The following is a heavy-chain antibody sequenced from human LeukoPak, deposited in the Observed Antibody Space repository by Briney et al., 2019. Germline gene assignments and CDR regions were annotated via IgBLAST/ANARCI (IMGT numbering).Heavy chain of an antibody. Sequence: SETLSLTCVVYGGSFSGYSWSWTRQPPGKGLEWIGQINHSGNTTYNPSYNPSPKSRVTISVDTSKNQFSLKLNSVTAADTAVYYCARGGYYYGLDIWGQGTMVTVSS. CDR2: INHSGNT. D-gene: IGHD3-10*01. J-gene: IGHJ3*02. V-gene: IGHV4-34*01. CDR3: ARGGYYYGLDI. CDR1: GGSFSGYS.